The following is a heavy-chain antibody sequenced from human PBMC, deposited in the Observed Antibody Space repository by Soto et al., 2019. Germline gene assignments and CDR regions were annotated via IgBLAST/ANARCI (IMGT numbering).Heavy chain of an antibody. J-gene: IGHJ4*02. D-gene: IGHD6-19*01. CDR3: CGGWYGLGWDY. Sequence: QVQLVESGGGVVQPGRSLRLSCAASGFTFSSYGMHWVRQAPGKGVEWVAVIWYDGSSKYYADSVKGRFTISRDNSKNTLYLQMNSLRAEATAVYYCCGGWYGLGWDYWGQGTLVTVSS. V-gene: IGHV3-33*01. CDR2: IWYDGSSK. CDR1: GFTFSSYG.